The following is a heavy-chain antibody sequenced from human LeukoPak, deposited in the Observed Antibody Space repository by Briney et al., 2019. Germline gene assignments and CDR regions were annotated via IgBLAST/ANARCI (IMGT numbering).Heavy chain of an antibody. V-gene: IGHV1-69*05. Sequence: ASVKVSCKASGGTFSSYDISWVRQAPGQGLEWMGGIIPIFGTANYAQKFQGRVTITTDEPTSTAYMELSSLRAEDTAVYYCAIHSSGWGRVYWGQGTLVTVSS. CDR2: IIPIFGTA. D-gene: IGHD6-19*01. CDR1: GGTFSSYD. CDR3: AIHSSGWGRVY. J-gene: IGHJ4*02.